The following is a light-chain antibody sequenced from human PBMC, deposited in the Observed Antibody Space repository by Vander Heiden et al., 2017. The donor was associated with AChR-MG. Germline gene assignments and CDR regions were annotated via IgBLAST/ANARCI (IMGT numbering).Light chain of an antibody. Sequence: PSSLSASVGDRVTITCRASESINTYLAWYQQKPGKAPKLLIYAASILQAGVPSRFSGSGSGTDFTLTITSLQPDDVATYYCQRYYTAPRTFGQGTKVEIK. J-gene: IGKJ1*01. CDR2: AAS. CDR1: ESINTY. CDR3: QRYYTAPRT. V-gene: IGKV1-39*01.